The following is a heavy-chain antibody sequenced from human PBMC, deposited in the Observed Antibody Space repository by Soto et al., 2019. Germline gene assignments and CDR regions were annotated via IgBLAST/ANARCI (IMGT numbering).Heavy chain of an antibody. J-gene: IGHJ3*01. CDR1: GYTFTNYY. Sequence: QVQLMQSGAEVKQPGASVKVSCKASGYTFTNYYMHWVRQVPGQGLEWMGIINPSGGGPAHAQNFRGRLTTTSDTSTTTFYMELHSLRSEDTAVYVCARSEMGGDGALDVWGQGTMVTVSS. CDR3: ARSEMGGDGALDV. D-gene: IGHD3-16*01. CDR2: INPSGGGP. V-gene: IGHV1-46*03.